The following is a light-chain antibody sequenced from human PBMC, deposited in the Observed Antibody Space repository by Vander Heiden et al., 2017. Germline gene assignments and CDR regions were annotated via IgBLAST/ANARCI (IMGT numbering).Light chain of an antibody. J-gene: IGLJ2*01. CDR2: DVT. V-gene: IGLV2-8*01. Sequence: QSALTQPTSASGSPGQSVTLSCTGNSSHIVAYNYVSWYQQHPGKAPRLVIDDVTKRPSGVPDRCSASKSGNTASLTVSGLRAGDEADYYCSSYAGTNNWGVFGGGTKLTVL. CDR1: SSHIVAYNY. CDR3: SSYAGTNNWGV.